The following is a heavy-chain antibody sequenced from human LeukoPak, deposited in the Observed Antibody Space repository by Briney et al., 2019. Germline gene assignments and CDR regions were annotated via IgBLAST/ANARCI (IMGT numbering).Heavy chain of an antibody. V-gene: IGHV4-59*08. CDR3: ARWNAVITSLDH. CDR2: IYYSGST. Sequence: SETLSLTCTVSGGSISSYYWSWIRQPPGKGLEWIGYIYYSGSTNYNPSFKGRVTLSADTSKNQFSLKLSSVTVADTAVYYCARWNAVITSLDHWGQGILVAVSS. CDR1: GGSISSYY. J-gene: IGHJ4*02. D-gene: IGHD3-16*01.